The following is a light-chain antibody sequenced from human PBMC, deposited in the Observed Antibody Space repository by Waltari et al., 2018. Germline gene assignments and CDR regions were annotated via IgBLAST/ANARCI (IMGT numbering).Light chain of an antibody. Sequence: QSVLTQPPSVSGAPGQRVTISCTGRSSNIGSDFDVHWYRQLPGAAPTLLIFADAGRSRGVSARFCGFRSGASASRAVTGLQAEGEADYYGQSYESGLSGWVFGGGTRLTVL. CDR2: ADA. J-gene: IGLJ3*02. V-gene: IGLV1-40*01. CDR1: SSNIGSDFD. CDR3: QSYESGLSGWV.